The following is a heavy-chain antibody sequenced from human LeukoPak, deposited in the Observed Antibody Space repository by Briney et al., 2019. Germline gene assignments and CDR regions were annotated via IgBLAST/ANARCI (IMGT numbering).Heavy chain of an antibody. D-gene: IGHD1-26*01. CDR2: INTNTGNP. Sequence: ASVKVSCKASGDTFTSYAMNWVRQTPGQGLEWMGCINTNTGNPTYAQGFTGRFVFSLDTSVSTAYLQISSLKAEDTAVYYCARDLQSYGAGWELDYYGMDVWGQGTTVTVSS. CDR3: ARDLQSYGAGWELDYYGMDV. CDR1: GDTFTSYA. V-gene: IGHV7-4-1*02. J-gene: IGHJ6*02.